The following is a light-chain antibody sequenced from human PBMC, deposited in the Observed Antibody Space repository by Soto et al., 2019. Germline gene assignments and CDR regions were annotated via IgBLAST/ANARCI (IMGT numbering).Light chain of an antibody. Sequence: QSVLTQPPSVSAAPGQKVPISCSGGSSNIGNNYVSWYQQLPGTAPKLLIYDNNKRPSGIPDRFSGSKSGTSATLGITGLQTGDEADYYCGTWDSSLSAFVVFGGGTKLTVL. V-gene: IGLV1-51*01. CDR2: DNN. CDR3: GTWDSSLSAFVV. J-gene: IGLJ2*01. CDR1: SSNIGNNY.